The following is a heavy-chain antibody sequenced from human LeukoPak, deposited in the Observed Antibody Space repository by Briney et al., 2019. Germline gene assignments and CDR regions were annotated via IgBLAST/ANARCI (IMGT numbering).Heavy chain of an antibody. CDR1: GYTFTSYY. D-gene: IGHD3-22*01. CDR3: ARESLYYDSSCYYSFDY. V-gene: IGHV1-46*01. Sequence: ASVKVSCKASGYTFTSYYMHWVRQAPGQGLEWMGIINPSGGSTSYAQKFQGRVTMTRDTSTSTVYMELSSLRSEDTAVYYCARESLYYDSSCYYSFDYWGQGTLVTVSS. J-gene: IGHJ4*02. CDR2: INPSGGST.